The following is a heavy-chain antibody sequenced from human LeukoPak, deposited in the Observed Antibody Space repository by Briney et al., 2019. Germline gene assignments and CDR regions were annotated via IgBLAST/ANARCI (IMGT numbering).Heavy chain of an antibody. Sequence: GGSLRLSCAASGFTVSSYAMHWVRQPIGKGLEWVSALGIAGDTFYPGSVKGRFTISRENARNSLYLQMNSLRAEDTAMYYCARQMQSHGNFDSWGQGTLVTVTS. J-gene: IGHJ4*02. D-gene: IGHD1-26*01. CDR3: ARQMQSHGNFDS. CDR1: GFTVSSYA. CDR2: LGIAGDT. V-gene: IGHV3-13*01.